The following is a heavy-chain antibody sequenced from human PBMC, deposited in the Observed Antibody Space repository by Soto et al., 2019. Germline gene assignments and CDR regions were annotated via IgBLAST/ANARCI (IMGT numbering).Heavy chain of an antibody. CDR1: GFTFSSYW. CDR3: ARGARGVYGMDV. V-gene: IGHV3-74*01. Sequence: EVQLVESGGGLVQPGGSLRLSCAASGFTFSSYWMHWVRQAPGKGLVWVSRMNSDGSSTNYADSVMDRFTISRDNAKNTLYLQMTSLRVEDTAVYYCARGARGVYGMDVWGQGTTVTVS. D-gene: IGHD3-10*01. CDR2: MNSDGSST. J-gene: IGHJ6*02.